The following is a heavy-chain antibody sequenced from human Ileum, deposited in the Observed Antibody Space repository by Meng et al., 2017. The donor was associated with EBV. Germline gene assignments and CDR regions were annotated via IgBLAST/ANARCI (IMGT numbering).Heavy chain of an antibody. CDR2: ISVFGHNT. D-gene: IGHD5-12*01. CDR3: ATVLVAARNEPLEY. Sequence: QRRLVESGGGLVKPGGSLRLSCEASGFSFSDYYMGWIRQTPGRVLQWISYISVFGHNTYYGDSVKGRFTISRDNAKRSLYLQMNDLRAEDTAVYYCATVLVAARNEPLEYWGQGALVTVSS. CDR1: GFSFSDYY. V-gene: IGHV3-11*01. J-gene: IGHJ4*02.